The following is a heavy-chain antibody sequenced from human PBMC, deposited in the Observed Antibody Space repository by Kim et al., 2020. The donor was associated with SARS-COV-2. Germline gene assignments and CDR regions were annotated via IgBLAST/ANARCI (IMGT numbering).Heavy chain of an antibody. V-gene: IGHV3-33*01. CDR2: IFSYLINK. D-gene: IGHD1-26*01. CDR3: ARDYIVGVTTEKYYYGMDV. J-gene: IGHJ6*02. Sequence: SLRLSFSASVFTFIIYVIHFFLHSPFNFLYFFSFIFSYLINKYYSYSLNFRFTISRYNSNNTLYLQINILIAEDTAVYYCARDYIVGVTTEKYYYGMDVWGQGTTVTVSS. CDR1: VFTFIIYV.